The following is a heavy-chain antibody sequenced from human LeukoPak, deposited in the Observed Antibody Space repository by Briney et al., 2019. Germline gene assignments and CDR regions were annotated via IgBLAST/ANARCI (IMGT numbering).Heavy chain of an antibody. J-gene: IGHJ4*02. V-gene: IGHV3-48*01. CDR2: ISSSSSTI. D-gene: IGHD3-10*01. Sequence: GGSLRLSCAASGFTFSSYSMNWVRQAPGKGLEWVSYISSSSSTIYYADSVKGRFTISRDNAENSLYLQMNSLRAEDTAVYYCARDRSLWFGELCYWGQGTLVTVSS. CDR3: ARDRSLWFGELCY. CDR1: GFTFSSYS.